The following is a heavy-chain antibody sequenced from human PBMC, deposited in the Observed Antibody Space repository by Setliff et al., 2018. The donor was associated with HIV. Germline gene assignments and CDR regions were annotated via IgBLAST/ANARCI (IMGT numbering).Heavy chain of an antibody. Sequence: PSETLSLTCTVSGGSITSGNYFWSWIRQPAGKGLEWIGHMYTDGSTNYNPSFKSRVTISADTSKNQFSLKLSSVTAADTAVYYCARDSRWLQFPYFDSWGQGTPVTVPQ. V-gene: IGHV4-61*09. CDR2: MYTDGST. CDR1: GGSITSGNYF. D-gene: IGHD5-12*01. J-gene: IGHJ4*01. CDR3: ARDSRWLQFPYFDS.